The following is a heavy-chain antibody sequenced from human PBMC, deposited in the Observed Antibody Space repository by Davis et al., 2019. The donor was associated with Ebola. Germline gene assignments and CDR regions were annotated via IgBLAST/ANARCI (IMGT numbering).Heavy chain of an antibody. J-gene: IGHJ3*02. D-gene: IGHD3-22*01. Sequence: ASVKVSCKASAYTFTSYAMHWLRQAPGQRLEWMGWINAGNGNTNYAQKLQGRVTMTRDTSTSTVYMELSSLRSEDTAVYYCASPDYYDSSGYSDAFDIWGQGTMVTVSS. CDR1: AYTFTSYA. CDR3: ASPDYYDSSGYSDAFDI. CDR2: INAGNGNT. V-gene: IGHV1-3*01.